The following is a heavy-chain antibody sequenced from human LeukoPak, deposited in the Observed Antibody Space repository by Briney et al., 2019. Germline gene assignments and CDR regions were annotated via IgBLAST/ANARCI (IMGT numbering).Heavy chain of an antibody. J-gene: IGHJ4*02. D-gene: IGHD3-22*01. Sequence: SETLSLTCTVSGGSISHYYWSWIRQSPGKGLEWIGYVSNSGTTNYRPSLRSRVTVSVDTSQNHVSLKLTSMTAVDTGLYYCARHHSSAYPFDYWGQGTLVTVSS. CDR1: GGSISHYY. CDR3: ARHHSSAYPFDY. CDR2: VSNSGTT. V-gene: IGHV4-59*08.